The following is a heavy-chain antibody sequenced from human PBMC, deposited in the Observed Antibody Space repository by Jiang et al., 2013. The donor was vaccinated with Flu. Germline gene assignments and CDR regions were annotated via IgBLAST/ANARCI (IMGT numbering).Heavy chain of an antibody. V-gene: IGHV3-21*01. CDR3: ARDTSQPDYGSGSTHAHYYYGMDV. CDR1: GFTFSSYS. D-gene: IGHD3-10*01. CDR2: ISSSSSYI. Sequence: SGGGLVKPGGSLRLSCAASGFTFSSYSMNWVRQAPGKGLEWVSSISSSSSYIYYADSVKGRFTISRDNAKNSLYLQMNSLRAEDTAVYYCARDTSQPDYGSGSTHAHYYYGMDVWGQGTTVTVSS. J-gene: IGHJ6*02.